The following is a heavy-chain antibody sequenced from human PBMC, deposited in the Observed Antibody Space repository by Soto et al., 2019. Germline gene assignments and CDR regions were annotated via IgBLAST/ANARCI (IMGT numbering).Heavy chain of an antibody. V-gene: IGHV3-33*01. CDR2: IWYDGSNK. J-gene: IGHJ6*02. CDR1: GFTFSSYG. Sequence: ESGGGVVQPGRSLRLSCAASGFTFSSYGMHWVRQAPGKGLEWVAVIWYDGSNKYYADSVKGRFTISRDNSKNTLYLQMNSLRAEDTAVYYCARELDSSSPYYYYGMDVWGQGTTVTVSS. D-gene: IGHD6-13*01. CDR3: ARELDSSSPYYYYGMDV.